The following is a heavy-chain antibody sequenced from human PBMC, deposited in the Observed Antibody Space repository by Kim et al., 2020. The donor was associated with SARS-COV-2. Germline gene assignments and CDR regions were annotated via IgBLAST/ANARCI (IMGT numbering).Heavy chain of an antibody. CDR2: IYSGGSST. CDR1: GFTFSSYA. Sequence: GGSLRLSCAASGFTFSSYAMSWVRQAPGKGLEWVSVIYSGGSSTYYADSVKGRFTISRDNSKNTLYLQMNSLRAEDTAVYYCAKDQDIVVVQGEYGMDVWGQGTTVTVSS. V-gene: IGHV3-23*03. D-gene: IGHD2-2*01. J-gene: IGHJ6*02. CDR3: AKDQDIVVVQGEYGMDV.